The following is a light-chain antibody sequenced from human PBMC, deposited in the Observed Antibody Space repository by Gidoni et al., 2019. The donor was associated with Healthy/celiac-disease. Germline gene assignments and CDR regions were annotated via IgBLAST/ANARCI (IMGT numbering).Light chain of an antibody. Sequence: YAASTLQSGVPSRFSGSESGTDFTLTTSCLQSEDFATYYCQQYYSFPPTFGQGTKVEIK. J-gene: IGKJ1*01. CDR3: QQYYSFPPT. V-gene: IGKV1D-8*01. CDR2: AAS.